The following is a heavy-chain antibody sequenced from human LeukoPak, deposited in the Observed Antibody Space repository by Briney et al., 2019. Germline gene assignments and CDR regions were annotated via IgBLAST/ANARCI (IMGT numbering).Heavy chain of an antibody. V-gene: IGHV4-59*01. CDR2: IYYSGST. CDR1: GGSISSYY. CDR3: ARDAAVAGTSIDYGMDV. Sequence: SETLSLTCTVSGGSISSYYWSWIRQPPGKGLEWIGYIYYSGSTNYNPSLKSRVTISVDTSKNQFSLKLSSVTAADTAVYYCARDAAVAGTSIDYGMDVWGQGTTVTVSS. J-gene: IGHJ6*02. D-gene: IGHD6-19*01.